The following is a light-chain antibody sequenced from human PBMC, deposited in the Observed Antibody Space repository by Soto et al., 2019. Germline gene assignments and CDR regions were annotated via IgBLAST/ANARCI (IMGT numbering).Light chain of an antibody. CDR1: QSISSN. CDR3: QQFNSFPLT. V-gene: IGKV1-13*02. Sequence: IQLTQSPSSLSASVGDRVTITCRASQSISSNLDWYQQKPGKAPKLLLYDASNLEAGVPSRFSGSGSGTDFTLTITSLRPEDFATYYCQQFNSFPLTFGGGTKVEIK. J-gene: IGKJ4*01. CDR2: DAS.